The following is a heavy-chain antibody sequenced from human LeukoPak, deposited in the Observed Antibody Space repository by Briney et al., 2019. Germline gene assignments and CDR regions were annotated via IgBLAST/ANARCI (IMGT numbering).Heavy chain of an antibody. V-gene: IGHV4-39*01. CDR1: GGSISSSSYY. J-gene: IGHJ4*02. D-gene: IGHD3-9*01. CDR2: IYYSGST. Sequence: SETLSLTCTVSGGSISSSSYYWGWIRQPPGKGLKWIGSIYYSGSTYYNPSLKSRVTISVDTSKNQFSLKLSSVTAADTAVYYCASYDILTGYQYYFDYWGQGTLVTVSS. CDR3: ASYDILTGYQYYFDY.